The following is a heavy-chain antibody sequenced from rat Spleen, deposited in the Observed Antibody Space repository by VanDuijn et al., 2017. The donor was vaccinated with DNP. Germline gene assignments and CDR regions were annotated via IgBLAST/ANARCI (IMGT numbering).Heavy chain of an antibody. CDR1: GFTFSNYG. Sequence: EVQLVESGGGLVQPGRSLKLSCAASGFTFSNYGMAWVRQAPTKGLEWVASISTGEVTYYQDSVKGRFTISRDSAKSTLYLQMDSLRSEDTATYYCARLAGFDYWGQGVMVTVSS. CDR3: ARLAGFDY. CDR2: ISTGEVT. J-gene: IGHJ2*01. V-gene: IGHV5S13*01.